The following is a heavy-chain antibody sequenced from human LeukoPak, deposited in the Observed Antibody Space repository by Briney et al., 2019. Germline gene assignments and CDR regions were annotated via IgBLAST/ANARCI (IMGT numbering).Heavy chain of an antibody. V-gene: IGHV4-39*07. J-gene: IGHJ5*02. D-gene: IGHD6-19*01. CDR2: INHSGST. Sequence: PSETLSLTCTVSAGSVSNGPYYWGWIRQPPGKGLEWIGEINHSGSTNYNPSLKSRVTISVDTSKNQFSLKLSSVTAADTAVYYCARGCRRGSGWYLLSVRAVGQRLFDPWGQGTLVTVSS. CDR3: ARGCRRGSGWYLLSVRAVGQRLFDP. CDR1: AGSVSNGPYY.